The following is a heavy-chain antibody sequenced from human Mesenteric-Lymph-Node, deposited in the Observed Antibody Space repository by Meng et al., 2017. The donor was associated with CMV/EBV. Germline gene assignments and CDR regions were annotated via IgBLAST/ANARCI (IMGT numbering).Heavy chain of an antibody. J-gene: IGHJ4*02. CDR3: ARDFPTSSGFLLDY. Sequence: GESLKISCAASGFAFSSYWMHWVRQAPGKGLVWVSRINSDGSSTNYADSVKGRFTISRDNAKNKLYLQMNSLRAEDTAVYYCARDFPTSSGFLLDYWGQGTLVTVSS. CDR1: GFAFSSYW. V-gene: IGHV3-74*01. CDR2: INSDGSST. D-gene: IGHD3-22*01.